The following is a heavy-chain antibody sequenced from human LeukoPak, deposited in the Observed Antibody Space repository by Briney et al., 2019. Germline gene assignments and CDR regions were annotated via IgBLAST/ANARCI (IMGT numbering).Heavy chain of an antibody. J-gene: IGHJ5*02. D-gene: IGHD6-13*01. CDR2: IKQDGSEK. Sequence: GGSLRLSCAASGFTLTNYWMSWVRQAPGKGLEWVANIKQDGSEKYYVDSVKGRFTISRDNAKNSLYLQMNSLRAEDTAVYYCARRGGSSWYNWFDPWGQGTLVTVSS. CDR3: ARRGGSSWYNWFDP. CDR1: GFTLTNYW. V-gene: IGHV3-7*03.